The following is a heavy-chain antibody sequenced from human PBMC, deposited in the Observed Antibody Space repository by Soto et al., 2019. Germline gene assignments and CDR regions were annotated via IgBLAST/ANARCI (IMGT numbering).Heavy chain of an antibody. Sequence: QVQLAQSGAEVRKPGASVKVSCEATGYTFTAYAMHWVRQAPGQRLEWMGWINPANGNTKYSQKFQGRLTITSDTSANTVYMELNSLTSEDTAMYYCTRSAISPYGGLIGPFDYWGQGNLVTVSS. J-gene: IGHJ4*02. CDR3: TRSAISPYGGLIGPFDY. CDR1: GYTFTAYA. CDR2: INPANGNT. V-gene: IGHV1-3*01. D-gene: IGHD3-16*02.